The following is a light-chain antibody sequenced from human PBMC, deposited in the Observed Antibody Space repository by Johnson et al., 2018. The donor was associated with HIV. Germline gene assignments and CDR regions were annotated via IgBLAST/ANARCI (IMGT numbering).Light chain of an antibody. J-gene: IGLJ1*01. V-gene: IGLV1-51*01. CDR3: GTWDSSRSVVRGFV. CDR1: SSNIGNNY. Sequence: QSVLTQPPSVSAAPGQKVTISCSGSSSNIGNNYVSWYQQLPGTAPKLLIYDNNKRPSGIPDRFSGSKSGTSATLGITGLQTGDEADYYCGTWDSSRSVVRGFVFGTGTKVTVL. CDR2: DNN.